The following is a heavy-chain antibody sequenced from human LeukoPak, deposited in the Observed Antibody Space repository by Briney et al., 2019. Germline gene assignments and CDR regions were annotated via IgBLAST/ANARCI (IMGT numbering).Heavy chain of an antibody. CDR2: IYYSGIT. CDR3: ARVTFSPSDAFDI. V-gene: IGHV4-39*07. J-gene: IGHJ3*02. Sequence: SETLSLTCTVSGGSISSSSYYWGWIRQPPGKGPEGIGSIYYSGITYYNPSLKSRVTISVDTSKNQFSLKMRDVTAADTAVYYCARVTFSPSDAFDIWGQGTMVTVSS. CDR1: GGSISSSSYY.